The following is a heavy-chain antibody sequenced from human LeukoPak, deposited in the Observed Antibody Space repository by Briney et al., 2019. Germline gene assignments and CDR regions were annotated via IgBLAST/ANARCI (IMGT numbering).Heavy chain of an antibody. CDR2: IHKNAIT. CDR1: GFTVSSNY. D-gene: IGHD6-13*01. J-gene: IGHJ6*04. V-gene: IGHV3-53*01. CDR3: ARDPTGSWFDV. Sequence: GGSLRLSCAASGFTVSSNYMTWVRQAPGKGLEGVSVIHKNAITYYADTVKGRFTISRDNSKNMLYLQIDSVRAEDTAVYYCARDPTGSWFDVWGKGTTVTISS.